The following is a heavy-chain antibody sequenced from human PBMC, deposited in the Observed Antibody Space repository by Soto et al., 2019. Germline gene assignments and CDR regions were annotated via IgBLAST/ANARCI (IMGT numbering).Heavy chain of an antibody. V-gene: IGHV3-23*01. CDR1: GFTLSTYD. CDR3: AKDRGYSYGSSAVDY. D-gene: IGHD5-18*01. J-gene: IGHJ4*02. Sequence: GGSLRLSCAASGFTLSTYDMHWVRQAPGKGLEWVSAISGSGGSTYYADSVKGRFTISRDNSKNTLYLQMNSLRAEDTAVYYCAKDRGYSYGSSAVDYWGQGTLVTVSS. CDR2: ISGSGGST.